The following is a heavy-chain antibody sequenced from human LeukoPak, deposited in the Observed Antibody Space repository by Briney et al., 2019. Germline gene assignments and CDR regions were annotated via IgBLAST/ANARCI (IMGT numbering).Heavy chain of an antibody. Sequence: GGSLRLSCAASGFTFTIYSMNWVRQAPRKGLEWVSSISSSSSYIYYADSVKGRFTISRDNAKNSLYLQMNSLRAEDTAVYYCARDREDYGDYYYYYGMDVWGQGTTVTVSS. CDR3: ARDREDYGDYYYYYGMDV. J-gene: IGHJ6*02. CDR1: GFTFTIYS. V-gene: IGHV3-21*01. D-gene: IGHD4-17*01. CDR2: ISSSSSYI.